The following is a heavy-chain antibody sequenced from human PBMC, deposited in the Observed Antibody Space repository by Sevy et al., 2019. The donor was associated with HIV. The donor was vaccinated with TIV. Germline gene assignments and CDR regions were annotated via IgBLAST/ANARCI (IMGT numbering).Heavy chain of an antibody. V-gene: IGHV1-69*13. J-gene: IGHJ6*02. Sequence: ASMKVSCKASGGTFSSYAISWVRQAPGQGLEWMGGIIPIFGTANYAQKFQGRVTITADESTSTAYMELSSLRSEATAVYYCAREGLPPPLYYYYYGMDVWGQGTTVTVSS. CDR1: GGTFSSYA. CDR2: IIPIFGTA. CDR3: AREGLPPPLYYYYYGMDV.